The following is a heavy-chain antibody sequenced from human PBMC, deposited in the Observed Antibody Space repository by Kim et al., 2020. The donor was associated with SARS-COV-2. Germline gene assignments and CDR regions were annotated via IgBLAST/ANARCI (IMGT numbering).Heavy chain of an antibody. CDR1: GYRFTSYW. J-gene: IGHJ4*02. CDR3: ARPGIAAADYFFDY. V-gene: IGHV5-51*01. Sequence: GESLKISCKASGYRFTSYWIGWVRQMPGKGLEWMGIIDPGDSDTRYSPSFQGQVTVSADKSISTAYLQWSSLKASDTAVYFCARPGIAAADYFFDYRGQGTLVTVTS. D-gene: IGHD6-13*01. CDR2: IDPGDSDT.